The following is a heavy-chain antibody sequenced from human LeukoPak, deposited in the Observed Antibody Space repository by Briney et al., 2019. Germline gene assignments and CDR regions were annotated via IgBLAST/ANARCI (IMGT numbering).Heavy chain of an antibody. CDR3: ARGALYNSSSGVDY. V-gene: IGHV1-18*01. CDR1: GYTFTSYG. D-gene: IGHD6-6*01. Sequence: ASVKVSCKASGYTFTSYGISWVRQAPGQGLEWMGWISAYNGNTNYAQKPQGRVTMTTDTSTSTAYMELRSLRSDDTAVYYCARGALYNSSSGVDYWGQGTLVTVSS. CDR2: ISAYNGNT. J-gene: IGHJ4*02.